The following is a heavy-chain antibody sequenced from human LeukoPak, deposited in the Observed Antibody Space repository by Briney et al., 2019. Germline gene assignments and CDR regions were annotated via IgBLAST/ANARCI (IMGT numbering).Heavy chain of an antibody. J-gene: IGHJ4*02. CDR2: LYSDGNT. CDR1: GFTVITND. D-gene: IGHD3-16*01. V-gene: IGHV3-53*01. CDR3: ARGVEPLAAHTSAH. Sequence: PGGSLRLSCAASGFTVITNDMTWVRQAPGKGLEWVSVLYSDGNTKYADSVQGRFTTSRDNSKNTLYLEMNSLSPDDTAVYYCARGVEPLAAHTSAHWGQGTLVTVSS.